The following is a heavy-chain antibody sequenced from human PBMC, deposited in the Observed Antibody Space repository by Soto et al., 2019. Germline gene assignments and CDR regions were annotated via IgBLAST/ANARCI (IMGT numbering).Heavy chain of an antibody. V-gene: IGHV1-46*01. CDR1: GYSVISQY. D-gene: IGHD5-12*01. J-gene: IGHJ4*02. CDR3: ATGPPSGYENLDS. Sequence: QGQLVQSGAEVKKPGASVKVSCQASGYSVISQYMYWVRQAPGQGLECMGIINPDGGTTNYAPKLEGRTTLTADTSTRTVFMELRRLRRDDTAVYYCATGPPSGYENLDSGGQGTLVTVSS. CDR2: INPDGGTT.